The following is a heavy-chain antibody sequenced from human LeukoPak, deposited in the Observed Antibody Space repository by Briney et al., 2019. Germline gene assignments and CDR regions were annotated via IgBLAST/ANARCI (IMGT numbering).Heavy chain of an antibody. V-gene: IGHV4-34*01. D-gene: IGHD2-15*01. CDR3: ARGSPSRYCSGGSCYSYAFDI. CDR2: INHSGST. Sequence: SETLSLTCAVYGGSFSGYYWSWIRQPPGKGLEWNGEINHSGSTTSNPSLKTRVTISVDTSKNQFSLKLSSVTAADTAVYYCARGSPSRYCSGGSCYSYAFDIWGQGTMVTVSS. CDR1: GGSFSGYY. J-gene: IGHJ3*02.